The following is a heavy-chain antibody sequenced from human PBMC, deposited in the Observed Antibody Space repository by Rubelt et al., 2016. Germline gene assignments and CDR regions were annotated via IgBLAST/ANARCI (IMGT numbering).Heavy chain of an antibody. V-gene: IGHV4-34*01. CDR3: ARNFDFDY. Sequence: QVLLQQWGAGLLKPSETLSLTCAVYGGSFSGYYWSWIRQPPGKGLEWIGEINHSGSTYYNPSLKSRVTISVDTSKNQCALKLSSVTAADTAVYYCARNFDFDYWGQGTLVTVSS. CDR1: GGSFSGYY. J-gene: IGHJ4*02. CDR2: INHSGST.